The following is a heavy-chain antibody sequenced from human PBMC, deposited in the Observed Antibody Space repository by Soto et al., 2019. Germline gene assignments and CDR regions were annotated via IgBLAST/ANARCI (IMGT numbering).Heavy chain of an antibody. V-gene: IGHV4-61*01. CDR1: GGSVSSGSYY. D-gene: IGHD2-15*01. CDR2: IYYSGST. Sequence: QVQLQESGPGLVKPSETLFLTCTVSGGSVSSGSYYWSWIRQPPGKGLEWIGYIYYSGSTNYNPTLKSRVTISVDTSEHQFSLKLSSVTAADTAVYYCASYAKGYCSGGSCYGRNYFDYWGQGTLVTVSS. CDR3: ASYAKGYCSGGSCYGRNYFDY. J-gene: IGHJ4*02.